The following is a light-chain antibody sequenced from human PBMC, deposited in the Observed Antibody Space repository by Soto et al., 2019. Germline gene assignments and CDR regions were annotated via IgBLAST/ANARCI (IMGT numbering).Light chain of an antibody. CDR2: GAS. Sequence: EIVMTQSPATLSVSPGERATLSCRASQSVSSNLAWYQQKPGQAPRLLIYGASTRATGIPARFSGSWSGTVFTLTISSLQSEDFAVYYCQQYNNWPRTFGQGTKVEIK. J-gene: IGKJ1*01. CDR3: QQYNNWPRT. CDR1: QSVSSN. V-gene: IGKV3-15*01.